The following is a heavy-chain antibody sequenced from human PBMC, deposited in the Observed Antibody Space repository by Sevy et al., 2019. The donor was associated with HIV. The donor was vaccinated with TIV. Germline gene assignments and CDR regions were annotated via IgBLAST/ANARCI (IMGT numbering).Heavy chain of an antibody. J-gene: IGHJ4*02. D-gene: IGHD2-15*01. CDR2: IRSVAGNT. Sequence: GGSLRLSCAASGFTFSNYVMHWVRQAPGKGLEWVALIRSVAGNTYYKDSVKGRFTISRDNSKNILYLQMNSLRAEDTAVYYCAKMLPGGGNWYSGDFEYWGQGTLITVSS. CDR1: GFTFSNYV. CDR3: AKMLPGGGNWYSGDFEY. V-gene: IGHV3-30*02.